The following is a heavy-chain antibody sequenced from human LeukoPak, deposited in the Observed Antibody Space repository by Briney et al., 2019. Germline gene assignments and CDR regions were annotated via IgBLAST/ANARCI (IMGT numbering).Heavy chain of an antibody. CDR3: ARRALGDLYYFDC. CDR2: ISGSGGST. J-gene: IGHJ4*02. CDR1: GFTFSSYV. Sequence: PGRSLRLSCAASGFTFSSYVMNWVRQAPGKGLEWVSAISGSGGSTYHADSVKGRFAISRDNSKNTLYLQMNSLRAEDTAVYYCARRALGDLYYFDCWGQGTLVTVSS. V-gene: IGHV3-23*01. D-gene: IGHD1-26*01.